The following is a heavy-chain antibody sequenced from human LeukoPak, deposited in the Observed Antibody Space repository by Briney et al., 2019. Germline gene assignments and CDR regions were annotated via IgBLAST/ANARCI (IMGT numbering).Heavy chain of an antibody. V-gene: IGHV1-8*01. CDR1: GYTFTSYD. CDR2: MNPNSGNT. Sequence: GASVKVSCKASGYTFTSYDINWVRQATGQGLEWMGWMNPNSGNTGYAQKFQGRVTMTRNTSISTAYMELRSLRSEDTAVYYCAVMTTGLYYYYGMDVWGQGTTVTVSS. D-gene: IGHD4-11*01. CDR3: AVMTTGLYYYYGMDV. J-gene: IGHJ6*02.